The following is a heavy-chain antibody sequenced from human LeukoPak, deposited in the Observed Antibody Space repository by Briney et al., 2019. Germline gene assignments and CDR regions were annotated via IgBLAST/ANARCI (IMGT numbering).Heavy chain of an antibody. J-gene: IGHJ4*02. CDR3: ARTHLWFGEGYYFDY. Sequence: GESLKISCKGSGYRFTSYWIGWVRQMPGKGLEWMGIIYPGDSDTRYSPSFQGQVTISADKSISTAYLQWSSPKASDTAMYYCARTHLWFGEGYYFDYWGQGTLVTVSS. CDR1: GYRFTSYW. V-gene: IGHV5-51*01. CDR2: IYPGDSDT. D-gene: IGHD3-10*01.